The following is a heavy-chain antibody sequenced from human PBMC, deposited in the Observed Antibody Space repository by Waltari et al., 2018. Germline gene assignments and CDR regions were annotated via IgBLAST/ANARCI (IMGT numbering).Heavy chain of an antibody. CDR3: ARNRVRAAAGRNWFDP. CDR1: GGSISSSSYY. V-gene: IGHV4-39*07. Sequence: QLQLQESGPGLVKPSETLSLTCTVSGGSISSSSYYWSWIRQPPGKGLEWFGSIYYSGGTYYNPSLKSRVTISVDTSKNQFSLKLSSVTAADTAVYYCARNRVRAAAGRNWFDPWGQGTLVTVSS. J-gene: IGHJ5*02. D-gene: IGHD6-13*01. CDR2: IYYSGGT.